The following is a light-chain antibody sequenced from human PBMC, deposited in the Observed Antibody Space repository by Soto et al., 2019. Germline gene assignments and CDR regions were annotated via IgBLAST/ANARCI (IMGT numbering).Light chain of an antibody. Sequence: DIQMTQSPSTLSASVGDRVTITCRASQRISGFLAWYQQKPGRAPKLLIYTASTLASGVPSRFSGSGSETEFTLTISSLQPDDFATYYCQQYKYYSTFGQGTKLEIK. CDR2: TAS. CDR1: QRISGF. V-gene: IGKV1-5*03. CDR3: QQYKYYST. J-gene: IGKJ2*01.